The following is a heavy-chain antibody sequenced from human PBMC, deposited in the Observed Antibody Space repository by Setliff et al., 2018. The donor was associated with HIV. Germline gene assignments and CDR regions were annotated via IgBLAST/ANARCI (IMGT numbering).Heavy chain of an antibody. CDR1: GFNFNKYG. V-gene: IGHV3-33*08. CDR2: IWSDGNTK. Sequence: GGSLRLSCAASGFNFNKYGMHWVRQAPGKGLEWVAVIWSDGNTKYYADSVKGRFTISRDNSKNTLFLQMNSLRPEDTAVYYCARDCRVGWVFTYGMDVWGQGALVTVSS. CDR3: ARDCRVGWVFTYGMDV. D-gene: IGHD6-13*01. J-gene: IGHJ6*02.